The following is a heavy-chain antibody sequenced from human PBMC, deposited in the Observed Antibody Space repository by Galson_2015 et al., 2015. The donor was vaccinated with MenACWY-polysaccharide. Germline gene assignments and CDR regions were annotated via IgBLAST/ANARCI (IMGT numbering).Heavy chain of an antibody. Sequence: SVKVSCKASGYTFTSYDINWVRQAPGQGLEWMGWMNPNSGNTGYAQKFQGRVTMTRSSAMTTAYMELSSLRSEDTAVYYCARLIARQYASADSWGQRTRVSVS. V-gene: IGHV1-8*02. CDR2: MNPNSGNT. CDR3: ARLIARQYASADS. D-gene: IGHD3-16*01. J-gene: IGHJ4*02. CDR1: GYTFTSYD.